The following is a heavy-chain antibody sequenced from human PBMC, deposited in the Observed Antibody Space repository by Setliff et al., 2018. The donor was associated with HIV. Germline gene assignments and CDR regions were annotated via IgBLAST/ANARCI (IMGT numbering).Heavy chain of an antibody. V-gene: IGHV3-53*01. Sequence: GGSLRLSCAASVFTVSSNYMSWVRQAPGKGLEWVSVIYSGGSTYYADSVKGRLTISRDNSKNTVYLQMNSLRAEDTAVYYCARWAPPNHYFYYYMDVWGKGTTVTVSS. CDR3: ARWAPPNHYFYYYMDV. CDR1: VFTVSSNY. CDR2: IYSGGST. J-gene: IGHJ6*03.